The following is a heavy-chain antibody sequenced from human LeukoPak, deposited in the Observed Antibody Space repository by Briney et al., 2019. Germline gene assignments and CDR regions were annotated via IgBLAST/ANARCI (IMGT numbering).Heavy chain of an antibody. CDR2: ISGSGGNT. CDR1: GFTFSDYA. J-gene: IGHJ4*02. Sequence: GGSLRLSCAASGFTFSDYAMNWVRQAPGKGLEWVSTISGSGGNTYYAGSVKGRFTISRDNSKNTLYLQMDSLRADDTAVYYCARYSGSYYYPPAWDLWGQGTLVTVSS. D-gene: IGHD1-26*01. V-gene: IGHV3-23*01. CDR3: ARYSGSYYYPPAWDL.